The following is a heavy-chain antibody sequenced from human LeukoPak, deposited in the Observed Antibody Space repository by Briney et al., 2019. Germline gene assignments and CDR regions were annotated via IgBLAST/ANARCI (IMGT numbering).Heavy chain of an antibody. CDR3: ARLGYYDSSGYYGAFDI. J-gene: IGHJ3*02. CDR2: IYYSGST. Sequence: PSETLSLTCTVSAGSISSSSYYWGWIRQPPGKGLEWIGSIYYSGSTYYNPSLKSRVTISVDTSKNQFSLKLSSVTAADTAVYYCARLGYYDSSGYYGAFDIWGQGTMVTVSS. CDR1: AGSISSSSYY. D-gene: IGHD3-22*01. V-gene: IGHV4-39*01.